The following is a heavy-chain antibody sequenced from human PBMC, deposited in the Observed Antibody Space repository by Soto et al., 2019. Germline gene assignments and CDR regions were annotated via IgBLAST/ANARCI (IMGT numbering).Heavy chain of an antibody. J-gene: IGHJ6*02. V-gene: IGHV1-69*01. D-gene: IGHD2-2*01. Sequence: QVQLVQSGAEVKKPGSSVKVSCKASGGTFSSYAISWLRQAPGQGLEWMGGIIPIFGTANYAQKFQGRVTITADEYASTVYMELSRLRSEDTAVYYCASNIVVVPAATNNYCSYGMDVWGQGTTVTVSS. CDR2: IIPIFGTA. CDR1: GGTFSSYA. CDR3: ASNIVVVPAATNNYCSYGMDV.